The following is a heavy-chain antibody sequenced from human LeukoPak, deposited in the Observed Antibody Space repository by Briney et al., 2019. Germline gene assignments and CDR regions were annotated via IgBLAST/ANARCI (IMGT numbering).Heavy chain of an antibody. D-gene: IGHD3-22*01. J-gene: IGHJ4*02. V-gene: IGHV3-30-3*01. Sequence: PGRSLRLSCAASGFTFSSYAMHWVRQAPGKGLEWVAVISYDGSNKYYADSVKGRFTISRDNSKNTLYLQMNSLRAEDTAVYYCARGPIWYDSSGYYPPTGYWGQGTPVTVSS. CDR3: ARGPIWYDSSGYYPPTGY. CDR1: GFTFSSYA. CDR2: ISYDGSNK.